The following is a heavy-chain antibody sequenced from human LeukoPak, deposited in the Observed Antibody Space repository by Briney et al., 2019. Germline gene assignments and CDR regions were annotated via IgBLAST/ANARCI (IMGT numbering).Heavy chain of an antibody. Sequence: GGSLRLSCAASGFTFSSYSMNWVRQAPGKGLEWVSYISSSSSTIYYADSVKGRFTISRDNAKNSLYLQLNSLRAEDTAVYYCAKAGIGYYFDYWGQGTLVTVSS. J-gene: IGHJ4*02. CDR1: GFTFSSYS. CDR2: ISSSSSTI. CDR3: AKAGIGYYFDY. V-gene: IGHV3-48*04. D-gene: IGHD1-14*01.